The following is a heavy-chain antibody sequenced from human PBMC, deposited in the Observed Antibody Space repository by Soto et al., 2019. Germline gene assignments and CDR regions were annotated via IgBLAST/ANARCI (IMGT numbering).Heavy chain of an antibody. CDR1: GGTFSSYA. D-gene: IGHD2-15*01. J-gene: IGHJ6*02. V-gene: IGHV1-69*13. CDR2: IIPIFGTA. Sequence: SVKVSCKASGGTFSSYAISWVRQAPGQGLEWMGGIIPIFGTANYAQKFQGRVTITADESTSTAYMELSSLRSEDTAVYYCARVEVVVVAATRYYYYGMDVWGQGTTVTVSS. CDR3: ARVEVVVVAATRYYYYGMDV.